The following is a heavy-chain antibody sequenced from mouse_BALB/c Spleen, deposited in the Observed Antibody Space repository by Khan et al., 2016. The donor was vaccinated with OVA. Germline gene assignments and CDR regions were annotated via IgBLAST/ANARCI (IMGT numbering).Heavy chain of an antibody. CDR2: INPSNGGT. CDR3: TRSGYGTFAY. V-gene: IGHV1S81*02. CDR1: GYIFTSYY. J-gene: IGHJ3*01. Sequence: QVQLQQSGAELVKPGASVRLSCKASGYIFTSYYLYWVKQRPGQGLEWIGDINPSNGGTNFNEKFKSKATLTVDKSSSTAYIQLSSLTSEDSAVYYCTRSGYGTFAYWGQGTLVTVS. D-gene: IGHD2-1*01.